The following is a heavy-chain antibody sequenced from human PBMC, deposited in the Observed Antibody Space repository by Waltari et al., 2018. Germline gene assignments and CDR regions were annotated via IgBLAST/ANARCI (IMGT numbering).Heavy chain of an antibody. J-gene: IGHJ3*02. CDR3: ASGLGYCSSTSCYTGDDAFDI. CDR1: GFTSSRDT. V-gene: IGHV3-21*01. CDR2: ISSSSSYI. D-gene: IGHD2-2*02. Sequence: EVQLLASGGGLVKPGGSRILYCAASGFTSSRDTMTLLRQAPGKGLGWVSSISSSSSYIDYADSVKGRFTISRDNAKNSLYLQMNSLRAEDTAVYYCASGLGYCSSTSCYTGDDAFDIWGQGTMVTVSS.